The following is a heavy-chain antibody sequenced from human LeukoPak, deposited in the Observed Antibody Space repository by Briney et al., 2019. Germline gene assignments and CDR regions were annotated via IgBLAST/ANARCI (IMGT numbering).Heavy chain of an antibody. CDR2: IRYDGSNK. D-gene: IGHD2-2*01. CDR3: AKDLNVIVPAASAGGY. J-gene: IGHJ4*02. Sequence: GGSLRLSCAASGFTFSTYAMNWVRQAPGKGLEWVAFIRYDGSNKYYADSVKGRFTISRDNSKNTLYLQMNSLRAEDTAVYYCAKDLNVIVPAASAGGYWGQGTLVTVSS. CDR1: GFTFSTYA. V-gene: IGHV3-30*02.